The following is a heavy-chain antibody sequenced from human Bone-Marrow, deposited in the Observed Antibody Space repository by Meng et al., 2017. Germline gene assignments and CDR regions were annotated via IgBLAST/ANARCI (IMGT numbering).Heavy chain of an antibody. CDR1: GYMFMMYA. V-gene: IGHV1-69*13. CDR3: ARSHLRQRWLQFSY. J-gene: IGHJ4*02. Sequence: SVKVSCKASGYMFMMYAVKWVRQAPGQGLEWMGGIIPIFGTANYAQKFQGRVTITADESTSTAYMELSSLRSEDTAVYYCARSHLRQRWLQFSYWGQGTLVTVSS. D-gene: IGHD5-24*01. CDR2: IIPIFGTA.